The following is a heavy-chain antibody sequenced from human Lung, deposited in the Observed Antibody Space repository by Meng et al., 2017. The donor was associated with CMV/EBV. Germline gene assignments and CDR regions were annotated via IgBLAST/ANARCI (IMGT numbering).Heavy chain of an antibody. CDR1: GYSFTSYS. V-gene: IGHV7-4-1*02. J-gene: IGHJ4*02. Sequence: QEKPAQSWSDLKKPGDSVKVSCKASGYSFTSYSLNWLRQAPGQGLEWLGWINTYSGNPTYAQGFTGRIVFSLDTSVSTAYLQISSLKAEDTAVYYCARAWDTSGFWGQGTLVTVSS. CDR2: INTYSGNP. D-gene: IGHD3-22*01. CDR3: ARAWDTSGF.